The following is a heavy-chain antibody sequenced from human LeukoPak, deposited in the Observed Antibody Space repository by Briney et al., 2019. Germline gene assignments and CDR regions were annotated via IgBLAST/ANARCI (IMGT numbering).Heavy chain of an antibody. D-gene: IGHD1-26*01. CDR3: TTDGVGVEGATYDN. J-gene: IGHJ4*02. CDR1: GFAFINAW. V-gene: IGHV3-15*01. CDR2: IKAKAHGGTI. Sequence: GGSLRLSCAASGFAFINAWMAWVRQAPGKGLEWVGRIKAKAHGGTIEHAAPVKGRFTISRDDSKNTLYLQMNSLKTEDTAVYYCTTDGVGVEGATYDNWGQGTLVSVSS.